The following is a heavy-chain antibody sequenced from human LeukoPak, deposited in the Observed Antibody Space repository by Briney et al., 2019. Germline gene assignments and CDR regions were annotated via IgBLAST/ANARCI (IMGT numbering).Heavy chain of an antibody. Sequence: PSETLSLTRFVSGGSISSSSYYWGWIRQPPGKGLEWIGSIYYSGSTYYNPSLKSRVTISIDTSKNQFSLNLISVTAADTAVYFCARLRRGCSGGDCYLDYYGMDVWGPGTTVTVSS. V-gene: IGHV4-39*01. D-gene: IGHD2-21*02. J-gene: IGHJ6*02. CDR2: IYYSGST. CDR1: GGSISSSSYY. CDR3: ARLRRGCSGGDCYLDYYGMDV.